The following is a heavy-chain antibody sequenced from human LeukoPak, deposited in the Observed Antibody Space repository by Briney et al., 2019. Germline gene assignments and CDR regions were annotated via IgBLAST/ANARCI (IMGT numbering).Heavy chain of an antibody. CDR2: ISYSGST. D-gene: IGHD2-21*01. CDR3: ASCGYYYYYMDV. V-gene: IGHV4-59*01. J-gene: IGHJ6*03. CDR1: GGSISSYY. Sequence: SETLSLTCTVSGGSISSYYWSWIRQPPGKGLEYIGYISYSGSTNYNPSLKNRVTISVDTSKNQFSLKLSSVTAADTAVYYCASCGYYYYYMDVWGKGTTVTVSS.